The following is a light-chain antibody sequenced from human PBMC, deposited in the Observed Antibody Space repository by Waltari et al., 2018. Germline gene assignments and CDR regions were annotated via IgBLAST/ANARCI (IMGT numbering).Light chain of an antibody. V-gene: IGLV2-14*01. CDR3: SSQSSNNVVL. Sequence: QSALTQPASVSGSPGPSVTIFCTGTSNPVGGYNSVSWYQEHPGQAPRVIIYDVSDRPSGVSARFSGSKSGNTASLTISGLQAEDEADYYCSSQSSNNVVLFGGGTKLTVL. CDR2: DVS. J-gene: IGLJ2*01. CDR1: SNPVGGYNS.